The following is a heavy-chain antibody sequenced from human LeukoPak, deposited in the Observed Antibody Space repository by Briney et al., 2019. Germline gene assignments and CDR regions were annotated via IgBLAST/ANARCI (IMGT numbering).Heavy chain of an antibody. D-gene: IGHD5-12*01. Sequence: GASVKVSCKASGYTFTSYYMHWVRQAPGQGLEWMGGIIPIFGTANYAQKFQGRVTITADESTSTAYMELSSLRSEDTAVYYCARDGYSGYDWFDYWGQGTLVTVSS. V-gene: IGHV1-69*13. CDR1: GYTFTSYY. J-gene: IGHJ4*02. CDR3: ARDGYSGYDWFDY. CDR2: IIPIFGTA.